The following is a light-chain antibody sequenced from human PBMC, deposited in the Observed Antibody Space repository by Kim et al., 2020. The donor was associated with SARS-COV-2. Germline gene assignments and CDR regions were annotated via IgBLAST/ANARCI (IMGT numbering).Light chain of an antibody. CDR3: QQYDDWYT. CDR2: AAS. CDR1: QSIASGY. J-gene: IGKJ2*01. Sequence: SLSPGETATLSCRASQSIASGYLAWYQQKPGQAPRLLIIAASNRADGIPDRFSGSGSGTDFTLTISRLEPEDFAVYYCQQYDDWYTFGQGTKLEI. V-gene: IGKV3-20*01.